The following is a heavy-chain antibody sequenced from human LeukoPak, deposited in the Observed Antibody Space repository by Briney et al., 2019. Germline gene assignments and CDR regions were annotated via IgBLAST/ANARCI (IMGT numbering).Heavy chain of an antibody. Sequence: ASVKVSCKASGYSFSSHGISWVRQAPGQGLEWMGWISAYNGNTNYAQKLQGRVTMTTDTSTSTAYMELRSLRSDDTAVYYCARVVAGNYYFDYWGQGTLVTVSS. J-gene: IGHJ4*02. D-gene: IGHD2-21*01. V-gene: IGHV1-18*01. CDR1: GYSFSSHG. CDR2: ISAYNGNT. CDR3: ARVVAGNYYFDY.